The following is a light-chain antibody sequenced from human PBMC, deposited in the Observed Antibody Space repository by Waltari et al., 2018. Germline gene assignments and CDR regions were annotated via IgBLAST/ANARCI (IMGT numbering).Light chain of an antibody. CDR1: SSNIGNNY. CDR2: EDT. J-gene: IGLJ7*01. Sequence: QSVLTQPPSVSAAPGQRVTISCSGGSSNIGNNYVSWYRQFPGTAPKLLIFEDTERPSGIPVRFSGSKSGTSATLDITGLQAGDEADHYCGTWDSSLSGAVFGGGTHLTVL. CDR3: GTWDSSLSGAV. V-gene: IGLV1-51*02.